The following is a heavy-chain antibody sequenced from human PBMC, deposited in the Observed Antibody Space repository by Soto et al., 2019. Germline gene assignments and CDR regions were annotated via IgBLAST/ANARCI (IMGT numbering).Heavy chain of an antibody. D-gene: IGHD2-15*01. V-gene: IGHV3-23*01. Sequence: EVQLLESGGGLVQPGGSLRLSCTASGFNFKDYAMNWLRQSPGRGLEWLAGVSFRGGSPHHADSVKGRFTVSRDNSKNTLYLQMNRLRPEDTAVYYCAKDPGVVAGDVFVYSYMDVGGEGITVTV. CDR2: VSFRGGSP. J-gene: IGHJ6*03. CDR1: GFNFKDYA. CDR3: AKDPGVVAGDVFVYSYMDV.